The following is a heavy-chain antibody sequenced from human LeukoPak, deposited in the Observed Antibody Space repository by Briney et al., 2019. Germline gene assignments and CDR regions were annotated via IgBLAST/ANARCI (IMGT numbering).Heavy chain of an antibody. CDR1: GGSFRGYY. D-gene: IGHD2-2*01. CDR3: AREGGSVVVPAAFDY. V-gene: IGHV4-34*01. Sequence: SETLSLTCAVYGGSFRGYYWSWIRQPPGKGLEWIGEINHSGGTNYNPSLKSRVTISVDTSKNQFSLKLSSVTAADTAVYYCAREGGSVVVPAAFDYWGQGTLVTVSS. J-gene: IGHJ4*02. CDR2: INHSGGT.